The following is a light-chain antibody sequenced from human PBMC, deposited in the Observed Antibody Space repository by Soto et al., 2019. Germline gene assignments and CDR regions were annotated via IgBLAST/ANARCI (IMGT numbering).Light chain of an antibody. CDR3: QLSGSLLGP. Sequence: ESRSRSWRDSQSVSSNYLAWYQQKPGQAPRLLIYGASGRATGIPDRFSGSGSGTDFSLTFSLLVPEDPPVYYWQLSGSLLGPFRGGTKVDIK. CDR2: GAS. J-gene: IGKJ4*01. V-gene: IGKV3-20*01. CDR1: QSVSSNY.